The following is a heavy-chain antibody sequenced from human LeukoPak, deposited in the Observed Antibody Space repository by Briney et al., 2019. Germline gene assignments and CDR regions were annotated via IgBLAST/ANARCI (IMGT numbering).Heavy chain of an antibody. Sequence: SETLSLTCAVPGGSISSGNWWSWVRQPPGKGLEWIGEIYHSGSANYDPSLKSRVTISVDKSKNQFSLELTSVTAADTAVYYCARKPGAKRSVQLEPFDYWGQGTLVTVSS. CDR2: IYHSGSA. CDR3: ARKPGAKRSVQLEPFDY. V-gene: IGHV4-4*02. CDR1: GGSISSGNW. J-gene: IGHJ4*02. D-gene: IGHD1-1*01.